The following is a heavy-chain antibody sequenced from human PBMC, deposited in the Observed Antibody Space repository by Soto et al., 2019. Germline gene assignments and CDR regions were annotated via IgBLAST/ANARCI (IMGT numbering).Heavy chain of an antibody. CDR1: GYTFTGYY. Sequence: GASVKVSCKASGYTFTGYYMHWVRQAPGQGLEWMGWINPNSGGTNYAQKFQGRVTMTRATSISTAYMELSRLRSDDTAVYYCARDSQYYYDSSGYYSPYDAFDIWGRGTMVTVSS. CDR3: ARDSQYYYDSSGYYSPYDAFDI. V-gene: IGHV1-2*02. J-gene: IGHJ3*02. CDR2: INPNSGGT. D-gene: IGHD3-22*01.